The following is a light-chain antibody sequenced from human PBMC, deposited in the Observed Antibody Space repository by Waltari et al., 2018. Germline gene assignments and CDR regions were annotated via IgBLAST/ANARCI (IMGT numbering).Light chain of an antibody. CDR1: QSVGRT. Sequence: EIVLTQSPGTLSLSPGERATLSCRASQSVGRTLAWYQQKPGQAPRLLISGASNRATGTPDRFSGSGSGTDFSLTISRLDPADFAVYYCQHYVRLPVAFGQGTTVEIK. CDR3: QHYVRLPVA. J-gene: IGKJ1*01. CDR2: GAS. V-gene: IGKV3-20*01.